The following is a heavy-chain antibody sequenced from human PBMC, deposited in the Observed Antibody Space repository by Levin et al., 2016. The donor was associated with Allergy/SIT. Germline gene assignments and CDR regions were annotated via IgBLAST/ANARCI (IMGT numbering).Heavy chain of an antibody. Sequence: ASVKVSCKASGYTFTSYYMHWVRQAPGQGLEWMGIINPSGGSTSYAQKFQGRVTMTRDTSTSTVYMELSSLRSEDTAVYYCARSACSGGSCYIGGVHYFDYWGQGTLVTASS. V-gene: IGHV1-46*01. D-gene: IGHD2-15*01. J-gene: IGHJ4*02. CDR1: GYTFTSYY. CDR2: INPSGGST. CDR3: ARSACSGGSCYIGGVHYFDY.